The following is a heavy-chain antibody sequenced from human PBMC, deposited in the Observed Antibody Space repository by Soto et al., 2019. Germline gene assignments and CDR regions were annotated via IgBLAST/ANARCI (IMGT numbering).Heavy chain of an antibody. J-gene: IGHJ4*02. D-gene: IGHD2-21*02. Sequence: SETLSLTCAVYGGSFSGYYWSWIRQPPGKGLEWIGEINHSGSTNYNPSLKSRVTISVDTSKNQFSLKLSSVTAADTAVYYCARLEATCGGDCYSFDYWGQGTLVTVSS. CDR2: INHSGST. CDR3: ARLEATCGGDCYSFDY. CDR1: GGSFSGYY. V-gene: IGHV4-34*01.